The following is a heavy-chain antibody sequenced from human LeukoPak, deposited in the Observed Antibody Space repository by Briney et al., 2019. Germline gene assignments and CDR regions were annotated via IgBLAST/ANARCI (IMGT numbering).Heavy chain of an antibody. J-gene: IGHJ2*01. V-gene: IGHV3-21*01. CDR3: AREGITMKEVAYWYFDL. CDR2: ISSSSTYI. CDR1: GFTFSNFN. Sequence: PGESLRLSCAASGFTFSNFNMNWVRQAPGKGLEWVSSISSSSTYIYYADSVKGRFTISRDNAKNSLYLQMDSLRAEDTAVYYCAREGITMKEVAYWYFDLWGRGSLVTVSS. D-gene: IGHD3-22*01.